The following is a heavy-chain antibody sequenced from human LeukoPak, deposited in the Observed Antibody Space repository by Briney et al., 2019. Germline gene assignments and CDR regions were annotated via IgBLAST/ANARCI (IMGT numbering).Heavy chain of an antibody. CDR1: GYTLTELS. CDR3: ATFPMYYYDSSGYRVDDY. V-gene: IGHV1-24*01. D-gene: IGHD3-22*01. Sequence: ASVKVSCKVSGYTLTELSMHWVRQAPGKGLEWMGGFDPEDGETIYAQKFQGRVTMTEDTSTDTAYMELSSLRSEDTAVYYCATFPMYYYDSSGYRVDDYRGQGTLVTVSS. J-gene: IGHJ4*02. CDR2: FDPEDGET.